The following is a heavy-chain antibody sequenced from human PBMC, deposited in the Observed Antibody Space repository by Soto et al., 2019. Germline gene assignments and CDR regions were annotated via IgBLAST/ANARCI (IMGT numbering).Heavy chain of an antibody. CDR3: ARVTSVTTWDY. CDR1: GYTFTSYA. D-gene: IGHD4-17*01. J-gene: IGHJ4*02. V-gene: IGHV1-3*01. Sequence: QVQLVQSGAEVKKPGASVKVSCKASGYTFTSYAMHWVRQAPGQRLEWMGWINAGNGNTKYSQKFQGRVTITRDTSASTAYMELSSLRSEDTAVYYWARVTSVTTWDYWGQGTLVTVSS. CDR2: INAGNGNT.